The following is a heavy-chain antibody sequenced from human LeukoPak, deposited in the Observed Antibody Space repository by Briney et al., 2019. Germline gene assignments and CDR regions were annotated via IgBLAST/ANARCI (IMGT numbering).Heavy chain of an antibody. Sequence: ASVKVSCKASGYTFTGYYMHWVRQAPGQGLEWMGWINPNSGGTNYAQKFQGRVTMTRDTSISTAYMELSRLRSDDTAVYYCAIQLKSSSSGAFDIWGQGTMVTVSS. CDR3: AIQLKSSSSGAFDI. J-gene: IGHJ3*02. CDR1: GYTFTGYY. D-gene: IGHD6-6*01. CDR2: INPNSGGT. V-gene: IGHV1-2*02.